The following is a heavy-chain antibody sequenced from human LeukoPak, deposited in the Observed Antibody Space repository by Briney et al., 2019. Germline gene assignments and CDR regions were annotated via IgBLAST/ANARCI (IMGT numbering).Heavy chain of an antibody. CDR3: ARGNIELWFGELLSQNQYYFDY. D-gene: IGHD3-10*01. J-gene: IGHJ4*02. CDR1: GDSVSSNSVA. Sequence: SQTLSLTCAISGDSVSSNSVAWNWIRQSPSRGLEWLGRTYYRSKWYNDYAVSVKSRITINPDTSKNQFSLQLNSVTPEDTAVYYCARGNIELWFGELLSQNQYYFDYWGQGTLVTVSS. CDR2: TYYRSKWYN. V-gene: IGHV6-1*01.